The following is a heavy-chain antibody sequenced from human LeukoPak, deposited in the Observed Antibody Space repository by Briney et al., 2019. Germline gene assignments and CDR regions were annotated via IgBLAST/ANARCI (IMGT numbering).Heavy chain of an antibody. CDR1: GFTFSGYA. Sequence: GGSLRLSCAASGFTFSGYAMSWVRQAPGKGLEWVSAISGSGNTTYYADSVKGRFTIARDNSKNTLYLQMNSLRAEDAAVYYCAKDGWNYYGSGSYYAPYYMDVWGKGITVTVSS. CDR3: AKDGWNYYGSGSYYAPYYMDV. CDR2: ISGSGNTT. V-gene: IGHV3-23*01. D-gene: IGHD3-10*01. J-gene: IGHJ6*03.